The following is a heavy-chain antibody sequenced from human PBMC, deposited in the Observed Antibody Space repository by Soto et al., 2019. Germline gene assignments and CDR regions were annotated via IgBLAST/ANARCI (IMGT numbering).Heavy chain of an antibody. Sequence: QVQLVESGGGVVQPGRSLRLSCAASGFTFSSYGMHWVRQSPGKGLEWVAVISYDGSNKYYADSVKGRFTISRDNSKNALYLQMNSLRAEDTAVYSCAKDGSYYYYGMDVWGQGTTVTVS. V-gene: IGHV3-30*18. D-gene: IGHD1-1*01. CDR1: GFTFSSYG. CDR2: ISYDGSNK. J-gene: IGHJ6*02. CDR3: AKDGSYYYYGMDV.